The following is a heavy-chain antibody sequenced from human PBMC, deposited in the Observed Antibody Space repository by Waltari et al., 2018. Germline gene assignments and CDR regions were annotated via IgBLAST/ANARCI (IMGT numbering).Heavy chain of an antibody. CDR3: ARDFLHCTGWTCYARPSNWFDP. CDR2: INPSDGSK. J-gene: IGHJ5*02. V-gene: IGHV1-46*01. CDR1: GYTLTAYY. Sequence: QVQLVQSGAEVKKPGASVNVSCKASGYTLTAYYLHWVRQAPGQGLEWMGIINPSDGSKTYAQNSQGRAIMTRDTSTGTAYMELSSLTSEDTAVYYCARDFLHCTGWTCYARPSNWFDPWGQGTLVTVSS. D-gene: IGHD2-2*01.